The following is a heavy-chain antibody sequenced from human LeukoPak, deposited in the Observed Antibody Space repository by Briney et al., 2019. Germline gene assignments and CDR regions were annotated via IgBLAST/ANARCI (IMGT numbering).Heavy chain of an antibody. D-gene: IGHD3-22*01. CDR1: GGSISSSSYY. Sequence: PSETLSLTCTVSGGSISSSSYYWGWIRQPPGKGLEWIGSIYYSGSTYYNPTLKSRVTISEDTSKNQFSLKLSSVTAADTAVYYCARGIGDYYDKGNSWGHGTMVTVSS. V-gene: IGHV4-39*07. J-gene: IGHJ3*01. CDR3: ARGIGDYYDKGNS. CDR2: IYYSGST.